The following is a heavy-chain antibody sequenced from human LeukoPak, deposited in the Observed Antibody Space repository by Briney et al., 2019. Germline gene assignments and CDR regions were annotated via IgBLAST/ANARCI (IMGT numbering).Heavy chain of an antibody. CDR3: ARHGGTYGGNSVGLNWFDP. V-gene: IGHV4-59*08. D-gene: IGHD4-23*01. CDR1: GGSISSYY. Sequence: SETLSLTCTVSGGSISSYYWSWIRQPPGKRLEWIGYIYYSGNTSYNPSLKSRVTISVDTSKRQFSLKLISVTAADTAVYYCARHGGTYGGNSVGLNWFDPWGQGTLVTVSS. CDR2: IYYSGNT. J-gene: IGHJ5*02.